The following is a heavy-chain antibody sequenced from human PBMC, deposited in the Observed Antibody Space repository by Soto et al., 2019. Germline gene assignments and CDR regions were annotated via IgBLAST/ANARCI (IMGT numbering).Heavy chain of an antibody. CDR1: GFTFSSYW. V-gene: IGHV3-48*01. J-gene: IGHJ5*02. CDR3: ARHPERIAEIGWFDP. D-gene: IGHD6-13*01. Sequence: PGGSLRLSCAASGFTFSSYWMHWVRQAPGKGLVWVSRVSSSSSTIYYADSVKGRFTISRDNAKNSLYLQMNSLRAEDTAVYYCARHPERIAEIGWFDPWGQGTLVTVSS. CDR2: VSSSSSTI.